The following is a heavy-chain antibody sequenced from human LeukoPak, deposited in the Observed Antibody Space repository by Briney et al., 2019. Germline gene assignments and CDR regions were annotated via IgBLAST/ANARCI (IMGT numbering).Heavy chain of an antibody. J-gene: IGHJ6*03. Sequence: GGSLRLSCAASGFTFDDYTMHWVRQAPGKALEWVSLISWENDRSYYGGSVKGRFTISRDNNKNSLHLQMDSLKTEDTALYYCARGGSYLNHYYYMDVWGKGTPVTVSS. V-gene: IGHV3-43*01. CDR1: GFTFDDYT. CDR3: ARGGSYLNHYYYMDV. CDR2: ISWENDRS. D-gene: IGHD3-10*01.